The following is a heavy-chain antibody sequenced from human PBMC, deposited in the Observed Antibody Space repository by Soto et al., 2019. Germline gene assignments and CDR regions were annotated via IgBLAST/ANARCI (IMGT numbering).Heavy chain of an antibody. D-gene: IGHD6-19*01. CDR1: GFTFSDYY. Sequence: AGGSLRLSCAASGFTFSDYYMSWIRQAPGKGLEWVSYISSSGSTIYYADSVEGRFTISRDNAKNSLYLQMNSLRAEDTAVYYCARDQVAVAGDAFDIWGQGTMVTVSS. V-gene: IGHV3-11*01. CDR2: ISSSGSTI. CDR3: ARDQVAVAGDAFDI. J-gene: IGHJ3*02.